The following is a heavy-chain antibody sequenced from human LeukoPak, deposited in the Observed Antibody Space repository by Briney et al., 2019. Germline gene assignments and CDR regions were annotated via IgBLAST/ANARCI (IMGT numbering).Heavy chain of an antibody. CDR3: ARGQGLMVRGRNWFDP. CDR1: GGSLSGYY. V-gene: IGHV4-34*01. D-gene: IGHD3-10*01. J-gene: IGHJ5*02. Sequence: SETLPLTCAVYGGSLSGYYWSWIRQPPGKGLEWIGEINHSGSTNYNPSLKSRVTISVDTSKNQFSLKLSSVTAADTAVYYCARGQGLMVRGRNWFDPWGQGTLVTVSS. CDR2: INHSGST.